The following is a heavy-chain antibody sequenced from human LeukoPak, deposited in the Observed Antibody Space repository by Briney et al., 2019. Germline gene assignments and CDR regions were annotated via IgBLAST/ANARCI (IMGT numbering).Heavy chain of an antibody. V-gene: IGHV4-34*01. CDR1: GGSFSGYY. CDR3: ARGFSYGPLDS. D-gene: IGHD5-18*01. J-gene: IGHJ4*02. Sequence: SETLSLTCGVYGGSFSGYYWSWIRQPPGRGLEWIGEISHSGSTDYTPSLKSRVTISVDTSKNQFSLKLTSVTAADTAVYYCARGFSYGPLDSWGQGTLVTVSS. CDR2: ISHSGST.